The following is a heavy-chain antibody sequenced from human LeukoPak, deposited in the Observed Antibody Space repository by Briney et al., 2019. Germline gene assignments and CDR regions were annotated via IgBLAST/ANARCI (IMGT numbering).Heavy chain of an antibody. CDR3: ARDADYYDSSGYRPYYYYYYGMDV. J-gene: IGHJ6*02. Sequence: PGGSLRLSCAASGFTFSSYSMNWVRQAPGKGLEWVSSISSSSSYINYADSVKGRFTISRDNAKNSLYLLMNSLRAEDTAVYYCARDADYYDSSGYRPYYYYYYGMDVWGQGTTVTVSS. V-gene: IGHV3-21*01. D-gene: IGHD3-22*01. CDR1: GFTFSSYS. CDR2: ISSSSSYI.